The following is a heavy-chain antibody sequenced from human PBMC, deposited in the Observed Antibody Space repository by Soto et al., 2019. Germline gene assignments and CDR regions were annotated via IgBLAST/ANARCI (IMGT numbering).Heavy chain of an antibody. CDR1: GGSISSSSYY. V-gene: IGHV4-39*01. J-gene: IGHJ4*02. Sequence: QLQLQESGPGLVKPSETLSLTCTVSGGSISSSSYYWGWIRQPPGKGLEWIGSIYYSGSTYYNPSIKSRVTISVDTSKNQFSLKLSSVTAADTAVYYCARRTTYYSYFDYWGQGTLVTVSS. CDR2: IYYSGST. CDR3: ARRTTYYSYFDY. D-gene: IGHD3-10*01.